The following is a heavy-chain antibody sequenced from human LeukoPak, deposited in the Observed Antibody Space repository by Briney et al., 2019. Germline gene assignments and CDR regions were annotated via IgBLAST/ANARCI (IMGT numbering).Heavy chain of an antibody. J-gene: IGHJ4*02. CDR3: SREDY. V-gene: IGHV1-2*02. CDR2: INPKSGDT. CDR1: GYTFTDYY. Sequence: ASVKVSCKASGYTFTDYYLFWVRQAPGHGLEWMAWINPKSGDTRFARRFDGRVTLTRDTSISTVYMELNSLTSDDTAIYYCSREDYWGQGTLVTVSS.